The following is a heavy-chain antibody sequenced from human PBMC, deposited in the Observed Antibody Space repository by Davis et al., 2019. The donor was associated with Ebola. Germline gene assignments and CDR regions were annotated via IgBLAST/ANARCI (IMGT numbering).Heavy chain of an antibody. CDR1: GFTFGDYA. V-gene: IGHV3-49*04. J-gene: IGHJ5*02. D-gene: IGHD3-22*01. Sequence: GESLKISCTASGFTFGDYAMSWVRQAPGKGLEWVGFIRSKAYGGTTEYAASVKGRFTISRDDSKSIAYLQMNSLKTEDTAVYYCTYYDSSRFDPWGQGTLVTVSS. CDR2: IRSKAYGGTT. CDR3: TYYDSSRFDP.